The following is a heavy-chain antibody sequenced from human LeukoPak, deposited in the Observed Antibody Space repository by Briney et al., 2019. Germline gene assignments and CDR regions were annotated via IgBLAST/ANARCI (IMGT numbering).Heavy chain of an antibody. D-gene: IGHD6-19*01. CDR2: ISSTSSM. CDR3: AKGRSQWLPGGNFDY. J-gene: IGHJ4*02. Sequence: GGPLRLSCEASGFIFRTYRMNWVRQAPGQGLEWLSYISSTSSMYYADSVKGRFTISRDNAKNSLYLQMNSLRAEDTAVYYCAKGRSQWLPGGNFDYWGQGTLVTVSS. V-gene: IGHV3-48*04. CDR1: GFIFRTYR.